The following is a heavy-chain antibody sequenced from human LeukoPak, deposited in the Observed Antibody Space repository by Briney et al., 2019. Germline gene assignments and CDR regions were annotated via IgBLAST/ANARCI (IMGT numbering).Heavy chain of an antibody. V-gene: IGHV1-46*01. CDR3: ARSVVVPDYYYGMDV. J-gene: IGHJ6*02. Sequence: ASVKVSCKASGYPFTSYYMHWVRQAPGQGLEWMGIINPSGGSTSYAQKFQGRVTMTRDTSTSTVYMELSSLRSEDTAVYYCARSVVVPDYYYGMDVWGQGTTVTVSS. CDR2: INPSGGST. CDR1: GYPFTSYY. D-gene: IGHD2-21*01.